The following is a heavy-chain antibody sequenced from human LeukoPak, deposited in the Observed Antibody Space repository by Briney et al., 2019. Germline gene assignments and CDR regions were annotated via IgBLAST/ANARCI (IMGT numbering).Heavy chain of an antibody. CDR3: AREAGGYSSSGFFDY. CDR1: GGSFSGYY. V-gene: IGHV4-34*01. Sequence: SETLSLTCAVYGGSFSGYYWSWIRQPPGKGLEWIGEINHSGSTNYNPSLKGRVTISVDTSKNQFSLKLSSVTAADTAVYYCAREAGGYSSSGFFDYWGQGTLVTVSS. CDR2: INHSGST. D-gene: IGHD6-6*01. J-gene: IGHJ4*02.